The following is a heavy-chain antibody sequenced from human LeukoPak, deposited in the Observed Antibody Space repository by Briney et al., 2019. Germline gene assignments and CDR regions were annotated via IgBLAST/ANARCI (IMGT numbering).Heavy chain of an antibody. CDR1: GFTFGDYA. Sequence: GGSLRLSCTASGFTFGDYAMSWVRQAPGKGLEGVGFIRSKAYGGTTEYAASVKGRFTISRDDSKSIAYLQMNSLKTEDTAVYYCTRALTGGAFSQYYFDYWGQGTLVTVSS. D-gene: IGHD1-1*01. CDR3: TRALTGGAFSQYYFDY. CDR2: IRSKAYGGTT. V-gene: IGHV3-49*04. J-gene: IGHJ4*02.